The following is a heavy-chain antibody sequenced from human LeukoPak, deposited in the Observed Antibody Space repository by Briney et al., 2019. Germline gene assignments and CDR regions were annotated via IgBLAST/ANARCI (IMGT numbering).Heavy chain of an antibody. Sequence: SVKVSCKASGGTFSSYAISWVRQAPGQGLEWMGGIIPIFGTANYAQKFQGRVTITADKSTSTAYMELSRLRSDDTAVYYCARDGGGSYPNDYWGQGTLVTVSS. CDR3: ARDGGGSYPNDY. J-gene: IGHJ4*02. V-gene: IGHV1-69*06. D-gene: IGHD1-26*01. CDR1: GGTFSSYA. CDR2: IIPIFGTA.